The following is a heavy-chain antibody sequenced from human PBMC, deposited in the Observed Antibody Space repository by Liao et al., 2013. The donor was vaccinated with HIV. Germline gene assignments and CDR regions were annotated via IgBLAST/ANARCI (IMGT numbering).Heavy chain of an antibody. CDR2: ISYRGTT. V-gene: IGHV4-30-4*08. CDR1: GGSISNDDYY. Sequence: QVQLQESGPRLVKPSETLSLTCTVSGGSISNDDYYWTWIRQPPGKGLEWIGYISYRGTTYYNPSLKGRATISLGTSNNQFSLKLSSVTAADTAVYYCARVVATIHHYYYMDVWGKGTTVTVSS. CDR3: ARVVATIHHYYYMDV. J-gene: IGHJ6*03. D-gene: IGHD5-12*01.